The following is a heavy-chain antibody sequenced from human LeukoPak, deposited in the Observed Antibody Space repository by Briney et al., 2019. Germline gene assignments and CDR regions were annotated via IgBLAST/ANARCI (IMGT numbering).Heavy chain of an antibody. D-gene: IGHD2-15*01. V-gene: IGHV5-51*01. CDR1: GYTFNTNW. Sequence: GQSLQISCKVSGYTFNTNWIGWVRQMPGKGLEWMGIIYPGNSDATYSPSSEGQVTISADKSISTANLQWTSLQASDTAIYYCARQAGDRWSPFDYWGQGTRVTVSS. J-gene: IGHJ4*02. CDR3: ARQAGDRWSPFDY. CDR2: IYPGNSDA.